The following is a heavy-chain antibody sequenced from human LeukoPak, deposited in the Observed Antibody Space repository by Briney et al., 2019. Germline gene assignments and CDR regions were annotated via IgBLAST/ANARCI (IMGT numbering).Heavy chain of an antibody. CDR2: ISSSGGTI. J-gene: IGHJ4*02. V-gene: IGHV3-48*01. Sequence: GGSLRLSCAASGFIFSAFRMNWVRQAPGKGLEWVSYISSSGGTIYYTDSVEGRFTISRDNSKNTLYLQMNSLRAEDTAVYYCARDVSSTNFDYWGQGTLVTVSS. CDR1: GFIFSAFR. CDR3: ARDVSSTNFDY. D-gene: IGHD6-6*01.